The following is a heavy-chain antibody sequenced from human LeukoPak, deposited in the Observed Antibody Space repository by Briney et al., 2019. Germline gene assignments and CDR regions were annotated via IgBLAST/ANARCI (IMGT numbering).Heavy chain of an antibody. Sequence: GGSLRLSCAASGFSFSNYEMNWVRQAPGKGLEWVSHISSSGTTIDYGDSVRGRVTISRDNAKNSLYLQMNSLRAEDTAVYYCARDAPFYMDVWGKGTTVTVSS. CDR1: GFSFSNYE. V-gene: IGHV3-48*03. CDR3: ARDAPFYMDV. J-gene: IGHJ6*03. CDR2: ISSSGTTI.